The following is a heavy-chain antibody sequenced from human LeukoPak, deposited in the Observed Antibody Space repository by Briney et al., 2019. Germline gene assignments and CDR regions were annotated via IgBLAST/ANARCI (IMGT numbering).Heavy chain of an antibody. CDR3: ARGEGYSGYDLAH. Sequence: SETLSLTCAVSGGSISSGGYSWSWIRQPPGKGLEWIGYIYYSGSTYYNPSLKSRVTISVDTSKNQFSLKLSSVTAADTAVYYCARGEGYSGYDLAHWGQGTLVTVSS. J-gene: IGHJ4*02. CDR2: IYYSGST. D-gene: IGHD5-12*01. V-gene: IGHV4-30-4*07. CDR1: GGSISSGGYS.